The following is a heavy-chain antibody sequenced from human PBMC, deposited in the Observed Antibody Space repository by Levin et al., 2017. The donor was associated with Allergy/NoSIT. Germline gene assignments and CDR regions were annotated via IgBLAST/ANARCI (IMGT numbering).Heavy chain of an antibody. J-gene: IGHJ1*01. CDR3: ARDAFGSGSCQMQH. D-gene: IGHD3-10*01. CDR2: IWDDGSNQ. Sequence: PGASLRLSCAASGFSFTTHGMHWVRQAPGKGLEWVAVIWDDGSNQYYVDSVKGRFTISRDNSRNTLYLQMNSLRAEDTAMYFCARDAFGSGSCQMQHWGQGTLVTVSA. V-gene: IGHV3-33*01. CDR1: GFSFTTHG.